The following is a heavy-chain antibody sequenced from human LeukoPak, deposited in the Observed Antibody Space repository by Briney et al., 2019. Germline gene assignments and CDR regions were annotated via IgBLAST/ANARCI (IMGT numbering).Heavy chain of an antibody. CDR3: VREVQYFDWSPDAFDI. D-gene: IGHD3-9*01. V-gene: IGHV3-NL1*01. Sequence: GGSLRLSCAASRFTFSGYGMHWVRQAPNKGLEWVAVIYPAGSTYYADSVKGRFTISRDNSKNTLYLQMNSLRAEDTAVYYCVREVQYFDWSPDAFDIWGQGTMVTVSS. CDR1: RFTFSGYG. CDR2: IYPAGST. J-gene: IGHJ3*02.